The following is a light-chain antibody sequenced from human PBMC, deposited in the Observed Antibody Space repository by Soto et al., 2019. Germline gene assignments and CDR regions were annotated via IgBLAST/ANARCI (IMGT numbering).Light chain of an antibody. CDR2: EVS. J-gene: IGLJ2*01. V-gene: IGLV2-8*01. Sequence: QSALTQPPSASGSPGQSVTISCTGTSSDVGGYNYVSWYQQHPGKAPKLMIYEVSKRPSGVPDRFSGSKSGNTASLTVSGLQVEDEDDYYCSSFEASNNLLFGGGTQLTVL. CDR1: SSDVGGYNY. CDR3: SSFEASNNLL.